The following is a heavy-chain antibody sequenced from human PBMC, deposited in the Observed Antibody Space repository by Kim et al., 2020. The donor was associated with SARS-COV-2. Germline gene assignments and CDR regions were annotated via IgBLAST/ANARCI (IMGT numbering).Heavy chain of an antibody. D-gene: IGHD3-22*01. J-gene: IGHJ4*02. Sequence: ADSEKGRFTISRDNAKNSLYLQMNSLRAEDTAVYYCARGHYYDSSGYSTYWGQGTLVTVSS. V-gene: IGHV3-21*01. CDR3: ARGHYYDSSGYSTY.